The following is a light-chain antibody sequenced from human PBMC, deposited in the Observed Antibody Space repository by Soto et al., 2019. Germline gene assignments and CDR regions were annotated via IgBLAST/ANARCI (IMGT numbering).Light chain of an antibody. Sequence: EIVLTQSTATLSLSPGERATLSCRASQSVSSKVAWYQQKPGQAPRLLIYDTSTRATGIPARFSGSGSWTDFTLTISSLEPEDFAVYYCQQLSNWPPVTFGQGTRLEIK. CDR1: QSVSSK. V-gene: IGKV3-11*01. J-gene: IGKJ5*01. CDR3: QQLSNWPPVT. CDR2: DTS.